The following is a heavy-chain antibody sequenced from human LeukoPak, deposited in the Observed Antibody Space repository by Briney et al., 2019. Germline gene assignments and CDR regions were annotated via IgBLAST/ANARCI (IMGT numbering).Heavy chain of an antibody. CDR1: GGTFSSYA. D-gene: IGHD2-8*01. CDR3: ARDYCTNGVCQAAYYYYMDV. J-gene: IGHJ6*03. CDR2: IIPIFGTA. V-gene: IGHV1-69*13. Sequence: ASVKVSCKASGGTFSSYAISWVRQVPGQGLEWMGGIIPIFGTANYAQKFQGRVTITADESTSTAYMELSSLRSEDTAVYYCARDYCTNGVCQAAYYYYMDVWGKGTTVTVSS.